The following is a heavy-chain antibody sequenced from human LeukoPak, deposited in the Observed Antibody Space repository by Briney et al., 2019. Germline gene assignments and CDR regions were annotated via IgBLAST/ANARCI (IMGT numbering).Heavy chain of an antibody. V-gene: IGHV4-34*01. CDR3: ARTMVRVNCFDL. J-gene: IGHJ5*02. Sequence: SETLSLTCDVYGGSFSGYYWSWIRQPPGKGLGWIGEINHSGSTNYNPSLKSRVTISVDTSKNQFSLKLSSVTAADTVVYYCARTMVRVNCFDLWGQGTLVTVSS. D-gene: IGHD3-10*01. CDR1: GGSFSGYY. CDR2: INHSGST.